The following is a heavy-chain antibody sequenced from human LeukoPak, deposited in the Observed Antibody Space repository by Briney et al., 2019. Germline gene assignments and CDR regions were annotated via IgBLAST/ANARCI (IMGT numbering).Heavy chain of an antibody. J-gene: IGHJ4*02. V-gene: IGHV4-39*01. CDR2: IYYSGST. Sequence: SETLSLTCTVSGGSISSSSYYWGWIRQPPGKGLEWIGSIYYSGSTYYNPSLKSRVTISVDTSKNQFSLELSSVTAADTAVYYCVRGYSYGSIHFDYWGQGTLVTVSS. CDR3: VRGYSYGSIHFDY. D-gene: IGHD5-18*01. CDR1: GGSISSSSYY.